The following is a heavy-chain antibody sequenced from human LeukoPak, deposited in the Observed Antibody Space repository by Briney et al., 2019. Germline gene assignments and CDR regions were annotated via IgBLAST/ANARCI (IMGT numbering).Heavy chain of an antibody. J-gene: IGHJ4*02. V-gene: IGHV3-7*01. Sequence: GGSLRLSCAASGFTFSNHWMSWVRQAPGKGLEWVANMNQDGSEKYYVDSVKGRFTISRDNAKNSLYLQMNSLRAEDTAVYYCARQWRELQLGYWGQGTLVTVSS. CDR2: MNQDGSEK. CDR3: ARQWRELQLGY. D-gene: IGHD1-26*01. CDR1: GFTFSNHW.